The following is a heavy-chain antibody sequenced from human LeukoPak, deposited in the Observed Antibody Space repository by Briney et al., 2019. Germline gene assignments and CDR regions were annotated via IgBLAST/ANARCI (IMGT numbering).Heavy chain of an antibody. CDR3: AKDGPIGP. J-gene: IGHJ4*02. CDR1: GFTFSSYW. Sequence: GSLRLSCGASGFTFSSYWMTWIRQPPGKGLEWIGYIHSSGTTDYNPSLESRVTISVDTSKNQFSLRLNSLTAADTAVYYCAKDGPIGPWGQGTLVTVSS. V-gene: IGHV4-59*01. D-gene: IGHD2-15*01. CDR2: IHSSGTT.